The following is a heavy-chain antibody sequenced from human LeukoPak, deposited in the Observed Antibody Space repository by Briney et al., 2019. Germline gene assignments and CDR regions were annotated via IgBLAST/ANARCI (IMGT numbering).Heavy chain of an antibody. CDR1: GYTFTSYG. D-gene: IGHD2-15*01. CDR3: ARDDSDMTPCDY. J-gene: IGHJ4*02. V-gene: IGHV1-18*04. CDR2: ISAYNGNT. Sequence: ASVKVSCKASGYTFTSYGISWVRQAPGQGLEWMGWISAYNGNTNYAQKLQGRVTMTTDTPTSTAYMELRSLRSDDTAVYYCARDDSDMTPCDYWGQGTLVTVSS.